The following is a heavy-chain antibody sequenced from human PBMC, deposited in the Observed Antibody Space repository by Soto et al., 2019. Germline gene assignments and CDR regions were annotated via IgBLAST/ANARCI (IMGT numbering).Heavy chain of an antibody. D-gene: IGHD3-22*01. CDR3: AGTQFDTSGYYPSGLEL. V-gene: IGHV1-69*01. CDR1: GGTFKSYV. CDR2: IIPFLGSA. Sequence: QVQLGQSGAEVEKPGSSVKVSCKPSGGTFKSYVLNWGRQAPGQGLEWMGGIIPFLGSADYAQKFQDRVTITADESTSTAYLELSSLRSEDSAVYYCAGTQFDTSGYYPSGLELWGQGTLVTVAS. J-gene: IGHJ4*02.